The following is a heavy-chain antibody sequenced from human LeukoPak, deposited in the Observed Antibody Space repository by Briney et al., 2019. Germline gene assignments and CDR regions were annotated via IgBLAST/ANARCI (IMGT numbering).Heavy chain of an antibody. V-gene: IGHV3-23*01. CDR2: ITSDGST. CDR1: GLNFSNYG. J-gene: IGHJ6*03. CDR3: AREYMDV. Sequence: GGSLRLSCEASGLNFSNYGMSWVRQAPGKGLEWVSGITSDGSTYYADSVKGRFTISRDNSKNTLYLHMNSLRAEDRALYYCAREYMDVWGKGTMVTISS.